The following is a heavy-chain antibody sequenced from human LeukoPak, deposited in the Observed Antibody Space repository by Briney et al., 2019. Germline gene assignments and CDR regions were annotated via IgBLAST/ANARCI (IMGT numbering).Heavy chain of an antibody. CDR3: ARIVRAGAYCGGDCYTFDY. CDR1: GGSISSSSYY. Sequence: SETLSLTCTVSGGSISSSSYYWGWIRQPPGKGLEWIGSIYYSGSTYYNPSLKSRVTISVDTSKNQFSLKLSSVTAADTAVYYCARIVRAGAYCGGDCYTFDYWGQGTLVTVSS. J-gene: IGHJ4*02. V-gene: IGHV4-39*01. D-gene: IGHD2-21*02. CDR2: IYYSGST.